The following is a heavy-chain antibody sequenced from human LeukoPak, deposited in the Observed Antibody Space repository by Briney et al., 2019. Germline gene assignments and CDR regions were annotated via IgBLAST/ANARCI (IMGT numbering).Heavy chain of an antibody. CDR1: GFTFSSYG. J-gene: IGHJ4*02. CDR2: INGDGSSP. Sequence: PGRSLRLSCAASGFTFSSYGMHWVRQAPGKGLVWVSRINGDGSSPIYADSVKGRFTISRDNAKNTLYLQMNSLRVEDGAVYYCARDGSLPDYWGQGTLVTVSS. CDR3: ARDGSLPDY. D-gene: IGHD3-22*01. V-gene: IGHV3-74*01.